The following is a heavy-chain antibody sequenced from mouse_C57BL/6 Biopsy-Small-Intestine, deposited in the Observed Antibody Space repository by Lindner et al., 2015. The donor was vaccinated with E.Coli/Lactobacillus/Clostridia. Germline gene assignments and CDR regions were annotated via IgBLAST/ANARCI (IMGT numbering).Heavy chain of an antibody. CDR1: GYTFSGYY. Sequence: SVKVSCKASGYTFSGYYMHWVRQAPGQGPEWMGWISPTSGDTNYAQKFRDRVTMTRDTSINTVYLELSRLKSDDTAVFYCARGDCSSAACYSYFRHWGQGTLVSVS. D-gene: IGHD6-1*01. J-gene: IGHJ3*01. CDR3: ARGDCSSAACYSYFRH. V-gene: IGHV1-66*01. CDR2: ISPTSGDT.